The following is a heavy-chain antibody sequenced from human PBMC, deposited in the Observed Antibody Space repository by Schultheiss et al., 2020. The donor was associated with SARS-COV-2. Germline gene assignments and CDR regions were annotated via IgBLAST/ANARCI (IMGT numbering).Heavy chain of an antibody. V-gene: IGHV3-23*01. CDR1: GFTFSNYW. CDR3: ARDQWCSSTSCYTDY. D-gene: IGHD2-2*02. J-gene: IGHJ4*02. Sequence: GGSLRLSCAASGFTFSNYWMHWVRQAPGKGLVWVSAISGSGGSTYYTDSVKGRFTISRDNSKNTLYLQMNSLRVEDTAVYYCARDQWCSSTSCYTDYWGQVTLVTVSS. CDR2: ISGSGGST.